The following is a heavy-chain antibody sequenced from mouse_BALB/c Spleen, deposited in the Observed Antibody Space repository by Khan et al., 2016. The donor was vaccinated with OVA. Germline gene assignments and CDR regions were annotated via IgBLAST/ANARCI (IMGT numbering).Heavy chain of an antibody. V-gene: IGHV5-6*01. CDR1: GFTFSSYS. CDR3: ECCITESFAY. Sequence: EVQLVESGGDLVKPGGSLKLSCAASGFTFSSYSMSWVRQTPDKRLEWVTTISSAGDYTYYPDSVKGRFTISRDNAKNTLYLQMSSLKSEDTAMYDCECCITESFAYWGQGTMVTVSA. J-gene: IGHJ3*01. CDR2: ISSAGDYT. D-gene: IGHD1-3*01.